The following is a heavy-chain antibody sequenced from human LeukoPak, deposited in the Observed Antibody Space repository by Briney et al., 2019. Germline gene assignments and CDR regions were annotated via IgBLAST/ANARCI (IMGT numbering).Heavy chain of an antibody. CDR2: INHSGST. J-gene: IGHJ4*02. D-gene: IGHD6-19*01. CDR1: GGSFSGYY. Sequence: PSETLSLTCAVYGGSFSGYYWSWIRQPPGKGLEWIGEINHSGSTNYNPSLKSRVTISVDTSKNQFSLKLRSVTAADTAVYYCARERAVAGLDYWGQGTLVTVSS. CDR3: ARERAVAGLDY. V-gene: IGHV4-34*01.